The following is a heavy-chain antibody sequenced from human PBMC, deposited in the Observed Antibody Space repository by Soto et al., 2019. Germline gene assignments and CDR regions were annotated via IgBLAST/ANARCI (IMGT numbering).Heavy chain of an antibody. CDR2: IYYSGST. CDR1: GGSISSGGYY. D-gene: IGHD6-13*01. Sequence: QVQLQESGPGLVKPSQTLSLTCTVSGGSISSGGYYWSWIRQHPGKGLEWIGYIYYSGSTYYNPSLKSRVTISVDTSKNRFSLKLSSVTAADTAVYYCARDSLIAAAGTEDYYGMDVWGQGTTVTVSS. V-gene: IGHV4-31*03. J-gene: IGHJ6*02. CDR3: ARDSLIAAAGTEDYYGMDV.